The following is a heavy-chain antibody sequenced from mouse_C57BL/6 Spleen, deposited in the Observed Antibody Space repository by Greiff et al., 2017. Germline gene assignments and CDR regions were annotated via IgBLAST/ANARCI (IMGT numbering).Heavy chain of an antibody. CDR2: ISSGGSYT. CDR3: ARDGGMVTTSCFAY. J-gene: IGHJ3*01. V-gene: IGHV5-6*01. Sequence: DVHLVESGGDLVKPGGSLKLSCAASGFTFSSYGMSWVRQTPDKRLEWVATISSGGSYTYYPDSVKGRFTISRDNARNTLYLQMSSLKSEDTAMYYCARDGGMVTTSCFAYWGQETLVTVSA. CDR1: GFTFSSYG. D-gene: IGHD2-2*01.